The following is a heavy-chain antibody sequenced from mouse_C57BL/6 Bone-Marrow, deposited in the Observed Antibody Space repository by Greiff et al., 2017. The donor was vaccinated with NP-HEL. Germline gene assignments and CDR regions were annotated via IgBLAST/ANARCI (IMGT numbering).Heavy chain of an antibody. J-gene: IGHJ2*01. V-gene: IGHV5-6*01. CDR2: ISSGGSYT. Sequence: EVKLVESGGDLVKPGGSLKLSCAASGFTFSSYGMSWVRQTPDKRLEWVATISSGGSYTYYPDSVKGRFTISRDNAKNTLYLQMSSLKSEDTAMYYCESFYYDGSSYFDYWGQGTTLTVSS. CDR3: ESFYYDGSSYFDY. D-gene: IGHD1-1*01. CDR1: GFTFSSYG.